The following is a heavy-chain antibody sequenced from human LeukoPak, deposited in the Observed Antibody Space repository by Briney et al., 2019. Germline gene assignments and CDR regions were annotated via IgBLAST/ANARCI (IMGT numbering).Heavy chain of an antibody. CDR1: GGSISSYY. J-gene: IGHJ3*02. V-gene: IGHV4-59*08. CDR3: VRHLSAGRPAFDI. CDR2: IYYSGST. Sequence: SETLSLTCTVSGGSISSYYWSWIRQPPGKGLEWIGYIYYSGSTNFNPSLTSRVTISVDTSNNRISLKLTSLTAADTAVYYCVRHLSAGRPAFDIWGQGTMVTVSS. D-gene: IGHD2-15*01.